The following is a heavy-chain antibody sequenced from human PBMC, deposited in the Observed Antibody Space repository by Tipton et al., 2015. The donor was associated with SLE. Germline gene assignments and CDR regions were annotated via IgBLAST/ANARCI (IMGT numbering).Heavy chain of an antibody. J-gene: IGHJ4*02. CDR2: IYRGGTT. V-gene: IGHV3-23*03. CDR1: GFTFSNYG. D-gene: IGHD3-9*01. Sequence: SLRLSCAASGFTFSNYGMSWVRQAPGKGLEWVSLIYRGGTTYHSDSVKGRFTISRDNSRNTLYLQMSSLRAEDTAVYYCARGGRFDNQGFDYWGQGTLVTVSS. CDR3: ARGGRFDNQGFDY.